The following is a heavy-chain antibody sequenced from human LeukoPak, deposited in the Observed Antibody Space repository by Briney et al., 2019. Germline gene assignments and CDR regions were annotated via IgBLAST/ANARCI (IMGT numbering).Heavy chain of an antibody. J-gene: IGHJ1*01. D-gene: IGHD3-22*01. CDR2: ISSSSSTI. Sequence: PGGSLRLSCAASGFTFSSYAMSWVRQAPGKGLEWVSYISSSSSTIYYADSVKGRFTISRDNAKNSLYLQMNSLRAEDTAVYYCARVAASGYYPEYFQHWGQGTLVTVSS. CDR3: ARVAASGYYPEYFQH. V-gene: IGHV3-48*01. CDR1: GFTFSSYA.